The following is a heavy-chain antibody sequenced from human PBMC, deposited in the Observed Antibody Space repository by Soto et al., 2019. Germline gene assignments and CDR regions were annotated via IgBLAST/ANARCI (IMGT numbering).Heavy chain of an antibody. D-gene: IGHD6-19*01. V-gene: IGHV3-30*18. CDR2: VNQDGRNT. CDR1: EFTLTNYW. Sequence: GGSLRLSCAASEFTLTNYWMTWVRQAPGKGLEWVAVVNQDGRNTHYADSVKGRFTISRDSSKNTVSLEMTSLRAEDTAVYYCAKGGRQWLVTSDFNYWGQGALVTVSS. CDR3: AKGGRQWLVTSDFNY. J-gene: IGHJ4*02.